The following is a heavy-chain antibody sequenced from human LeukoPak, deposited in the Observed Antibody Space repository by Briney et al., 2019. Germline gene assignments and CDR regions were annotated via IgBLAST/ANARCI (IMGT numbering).Heavy chain of an antibody. CDR2: IYHSGST. CDR3: ARCHYSQLHGGRAFDI. CDR1: GYSISSGYY. J-gene: IGHJ3*02. D-gene: IGHD2-2*01. Sequence: SETLSLTCAVSGYSISSGYYWGWIGQPPGKGLEWIGSIYHSGSTYYNPSLKSRVTISVDTSKNQFSLKLSSVTAADTAVYYCARCHYSQLHGGRAFDIWGQGTMVTVSS. V-gene: IGHV4-38-2*01.